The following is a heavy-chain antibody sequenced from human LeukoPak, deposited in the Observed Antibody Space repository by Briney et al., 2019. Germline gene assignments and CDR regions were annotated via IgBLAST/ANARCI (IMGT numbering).Heavy chain of an antibody. V-gene: IGHV3-20*04. CDR2: INGNGGST. Sequence: GGSLRLSCAASGFTFDDYAMSRVRQAPGKGLEWVSGINGNGGSTGYADSVKGRLTISRDNARNSLYLQMNSLRAEDTALYYCARAGAGTTWDYWGQGTLVTVSS. D-gene: IGHD1-1*01. CDR1: GFTFDDYA. CDR3: ARAGAGTTWDY. J-gene: IGHJ4*02.